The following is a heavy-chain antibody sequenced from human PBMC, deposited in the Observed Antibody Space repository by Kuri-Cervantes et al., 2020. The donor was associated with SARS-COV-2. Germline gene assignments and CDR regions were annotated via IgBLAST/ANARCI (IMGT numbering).Heavy chain of an antibody. CDR2: ISPYNGNT. CDR3: ARGGIAAAGSYYYYYYTDV. J-gene: IGHJ6*03. V-gene: IGHV1-18*01. Sequence: ASVKVSCKASGYTFISYGISWVRQAPGQGLEWMGWISPYNGNTNYAQNLQGRVTMTTDTSTSTVYIELRSLRSDDTAVYYCARGGIAAAGSYYYYYYTDVWGKGTAVTVSS. D-gene: IGHD6-13*01. CDR1: GYTFISYG.